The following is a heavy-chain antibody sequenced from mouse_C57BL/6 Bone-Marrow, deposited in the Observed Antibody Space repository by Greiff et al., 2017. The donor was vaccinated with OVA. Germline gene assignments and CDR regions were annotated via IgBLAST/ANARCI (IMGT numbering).Heavy chain of an antibody. CDR3: ARCFGAPGY. Sequence: QVQLQQSGAELARPGASVKLSCKASGYTFTSYGISWVKQRTGQGLEWIGEIYPRSGNTYYNEKFKGKATLTADKSSSTAYMELRSLTSEDSAVYYCARCFGAPGYWGQGTSVTVSS. D-gene: IGHD3-1*01. J-gene: IGHJ4*01. CDR2: IYPRSGNT. CDR1: GYTFTSYG. V-gene: IGHV1-81*01.